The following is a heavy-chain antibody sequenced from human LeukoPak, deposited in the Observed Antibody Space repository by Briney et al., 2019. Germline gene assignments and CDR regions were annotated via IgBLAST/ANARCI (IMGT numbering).Heavy chain of an antibody. J-gene: IGHJ6*03. CDR2: IYTSGST. V-gene: IGHV4-4*07. D-gene: IGHD4/OR15-4a*01. CDR3: ARELRGARYYYYMDV. CDR1: GGSISSYY. Sequence: SETLSLTCTVSGGSISSYYWSWIRQPAGKGLEWIGRIYTSGSTNYNPSLKSRVTMSVDTSKNQFSLKLSSVTAADTAVYYCARELRGARYYYYMDVWGKGTTVTVSS.